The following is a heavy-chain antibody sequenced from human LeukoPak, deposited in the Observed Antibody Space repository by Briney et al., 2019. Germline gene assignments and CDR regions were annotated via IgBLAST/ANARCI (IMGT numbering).Heavy chain of an antibody. CDR2: ISSSSSTI. D-gene: IGHD2-15*01. Sequence: GGSLRLSCAASGFTFSSYNMNWVRQAPGKGREWVSYISSSSSTIYYADSVKGRFTISRDNAKYSLYLQLNSLRAEDTAVYYCARVFLEDTQWGQGTLVTVSS. CDR1: GFTFSSYN. V-gene: IGHV3-48*01. J-gene: IGHJ4*02. CDR3: ARVFLEDTQ.